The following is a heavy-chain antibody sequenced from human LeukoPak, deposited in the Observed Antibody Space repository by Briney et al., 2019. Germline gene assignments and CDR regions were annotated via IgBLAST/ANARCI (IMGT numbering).Heavy chain of an antibody. CDR2: ISWNSGSI. V-gene: IGHV3-9*01. CDR3: AKVTGKRDSSGSDY. J-gene: IGHJ4*02. D-gene: IGHD3-22*01. CDR1: GFTFDDYA. Sequence: PGRSLRLSCAASGFTFDDYAMHWVRQAPGKGLEWVSGISWNSGSIGYADSVKGRFTISRDNAKNSLYLQMNSLRAEDTALYYCAKVTGKRDSSGSDYWGQGTLVTVSS.